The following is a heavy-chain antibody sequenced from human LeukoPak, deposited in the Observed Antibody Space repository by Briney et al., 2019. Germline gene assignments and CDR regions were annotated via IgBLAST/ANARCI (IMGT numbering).Heavy chain of an antibody. CDR2: ISTYNGNT. Sequence: ASVKVSCKASGYTFTSHGISWVRQAPGQGLEWMGWISTYNGNTNYAQKLQGRVSMTTDTSTSTAYMDLRSLRSDDTAVYYCARTYYYGSGSYYTALGYFDYWGQGTLVTVSS. CDR1: GYTFTSHG. D-gene: IGHD3-10*01. J-gene: IGHJ4*02. CDR3: ARTYYYGSGSYYTALGYFDY. V-gene: IGHV1-18*01.